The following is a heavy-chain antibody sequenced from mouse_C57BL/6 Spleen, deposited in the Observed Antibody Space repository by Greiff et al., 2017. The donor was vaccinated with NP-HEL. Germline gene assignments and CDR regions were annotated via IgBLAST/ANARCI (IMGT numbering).Heavy chain of an antibody. CDR1: GYTFTSYW. CDR2: IDPSDSYT. CDR3: ARYYYGSSWFAY. V-gene: IGHV1-50*01. Sequence: QRPKSGAELVKPGASVKLSCKASGYTFTSYWMQWVKQRPGQGLEWIGEIDPSDSYTNYNQKFKGKATLTVDTSSSTAYMQLSSLTSEDSAVYYCARYYYGSSWFAYWGQGTLVTVSA. J-gene: IGHJ3*01. D-gene: IGHD1-1*01.